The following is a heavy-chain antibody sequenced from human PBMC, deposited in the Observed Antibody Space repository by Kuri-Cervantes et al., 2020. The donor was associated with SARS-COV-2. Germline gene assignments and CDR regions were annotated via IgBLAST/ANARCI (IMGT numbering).Heavy chain of an antibody. CDR2: IIPIYGTT. J-gene: IGHJ4*02. CDR1: GVNLSSYA. V-gene: IGHV1-69*13. CDR3: ARGPLGSYDFWSGYYHNYDY. D-gene: IGHD3-3*01. Sequence: SVKVSCKASGVNLSSYAIVWVRQAPGQGLEWMGRIIPIYGTTNYAQKVQGRVTITADESTNTVYMELSSLRSEDTAVYYCARGPLGSYDFWSGYYHNYDYWGQGTLVTVSS.